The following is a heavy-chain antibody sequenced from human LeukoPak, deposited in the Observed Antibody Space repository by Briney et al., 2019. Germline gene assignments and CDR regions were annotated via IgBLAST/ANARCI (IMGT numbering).Heavy chain of an antibody. CDR3: AKSRVEARPSYFDY. D-gene: IGHD6-6*01. J-gene: IGHJ4*02. V-gene: IGHV3-23*01. Sequence: PGGSLRLSCAASGFTFSSYSMNWVRQAPGKGLEWVSAISGSGGSTYYADSVKGRFTISRDNSKNTLYLQMNSLRAEDTAVYYCAKSRVEARPSYFDYWGQGTLVTVSS. CDR1: GFTFSSYS. CDR2: ISGSGGST.